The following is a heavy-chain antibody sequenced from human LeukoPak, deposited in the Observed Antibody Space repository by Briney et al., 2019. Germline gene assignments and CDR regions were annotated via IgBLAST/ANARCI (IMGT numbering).Heavy chain of an antibody. D-gene: IGHD6-13*01. J-gene: IGHJ4*02. CDR1: GFTLSSYW. CDR3: ARLIAPAGFDH. Sequence: PGGSLRLSCAASGFTLSSYWMSWVRQAPGKGLEWVANIKQDGSEKYCVDSVKGRFTISRDNAKNSLYLQMNSLRAEDTAVYYCARLIAPAGFDHWGQGTLVTVSS. CDR2: IKQDGSEK. V-gene: IGHV3-7*04.